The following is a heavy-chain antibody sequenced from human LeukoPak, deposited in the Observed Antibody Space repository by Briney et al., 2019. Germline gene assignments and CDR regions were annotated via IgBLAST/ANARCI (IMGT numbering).Heavy chain of an antibody. J-gene: IGHJ5*02. CDR3: ARPPSGDSSGHDNWFDP. CDR1: GGSISSYY. V-gene: IGHV4-39*01. Sequence: PSETLSLTCTVSGGSISSYYWGWIRQPPGKGLEWIGSIYYSGSTYYNPSLKSRVTISVDTSKNQFSLKLNSVTAADTAVYYCARPPSGDSSGHDNWFDPWGQGTLVTVSS. CDR2: IYYSGST. D-gene: IGHD3-22*01.